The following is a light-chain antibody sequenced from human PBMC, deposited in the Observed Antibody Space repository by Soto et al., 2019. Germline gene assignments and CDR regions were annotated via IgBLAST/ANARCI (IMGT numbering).Light chain of an antibody. V-gene: IGLV1-47*01. CDR3: AAWDNSLRGWV. J-gene: IGLJ3*02. CDR1: SSNIGSNY. Sequence: QSVLTQPPSASGTPGQRVTISCSGSSSNIGSNYVYWYQQLPGTAPTLLIYRNDQRPSGVPDRFSGSKSGTSASLAISGLRSEDEADYYCAAWDNSLRGWVFGGGTKVTV. CDR2: RND.